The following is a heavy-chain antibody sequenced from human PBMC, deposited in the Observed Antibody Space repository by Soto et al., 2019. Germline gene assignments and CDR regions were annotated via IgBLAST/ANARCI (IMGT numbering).Heavy chain of an antibody. CDR1: GYTFTSYA. CDR3: ARAITMIVVRWFDP. D-gene: IGHD3-22*01. Sequence: ASVKVSCKASGYTFTSYAMHWVRQAPGQRLEWMGWINAGNGNTKYSQKFQGRVTITRDTSASTAYVELSSLRSEDTAVYYCARAITMIVVRWFDPWGQGTLVTVSS. J-gene: IGHJ5*02. CDR2: INAGNGNT. V-gene: IGHV1-3*01.